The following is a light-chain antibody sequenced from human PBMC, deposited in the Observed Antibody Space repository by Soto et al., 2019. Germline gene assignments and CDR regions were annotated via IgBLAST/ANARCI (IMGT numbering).Light chain of an antibody. CDR3: QSYDSSNPWV. V-gene: IGLV6-57*03. J-gene: IGLJ3*02. Sequence: NFMLTQPHSVSESPAKTVTISCTRSSGSIASNYVQWYQQRPGSAPTTVIYEDNQRPSGVPDRFSGSIDSSSNSASLIISGLKTEDEADYYCQSYDSSNPWVFGGGTQLTVL. CDR1: SGSIASNY. CDR2: EDN.